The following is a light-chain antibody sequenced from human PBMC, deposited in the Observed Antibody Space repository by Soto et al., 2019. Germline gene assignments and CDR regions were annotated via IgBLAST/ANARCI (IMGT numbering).Light chain of an antibody. J-gene: IGKJ4*01. V-gene: IGKV3-20*01. CDR3: PEYTSASLS. Sequence: EIVFTQAPGTLSLTPGERATLSCRSSQSVSSNYLAWYQQKPGQAPRLLIDGASSRATGSPDRFSGSGSGTDFTLTISSLQPEDVATYYCPEYTSASLSLGGGTKVDI. CDR1: QSVSSNY. CDR2: GAS.